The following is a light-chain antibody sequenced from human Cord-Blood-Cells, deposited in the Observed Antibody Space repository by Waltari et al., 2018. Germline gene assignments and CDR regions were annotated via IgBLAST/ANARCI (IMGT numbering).Light chain of an antibody. CDR1: SSDVGGYNY. CDR3: SSYTSSSTYV. V-gene: IGLV2-14*03. Sequence: QSALTQPASVSGSPGQSITISCTGTSSDVGGYNYDSWYQQHPGKAPKLMIYDVRNRPSGVSNRFSGSKSGNTASLTISGLQAEYEADYYCSSYTSSSTYVFGTGTKVTVL. CDR2: DVR. J-gene: IGLJ1*01.